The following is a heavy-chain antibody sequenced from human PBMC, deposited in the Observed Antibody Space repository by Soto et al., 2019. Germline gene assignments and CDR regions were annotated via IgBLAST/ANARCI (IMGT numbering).Heavy chain of an antibody. CDR1: GFTFSSYA. CDR2: ISSPGVPT. J-gene: IGHJ4*02. D-gene: IGHD1-26*01. CDR3: VKDRWVDQ. Sequence: EVQLVESGGGLVQPGGSLRLSCSVSGFTFSSYAMHWVRQAPGKGLQYVPSISSPGVPTYYADSVKGRFTISRDNSQNTLYLQMSSLRVEDTAVYYCVKDRWVDQWGQGILVTVSS. V-gene: IGHV3-64D*06.